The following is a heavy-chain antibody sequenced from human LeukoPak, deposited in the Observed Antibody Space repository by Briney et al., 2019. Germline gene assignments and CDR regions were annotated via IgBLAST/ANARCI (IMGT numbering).Heavy chain of an antibody. CDR1: GYTLTGYY. CDR2: INPNSGGT. J-gene: IGHJ3*02. V-gene: IGHV1-2*04. CDR3: ARVRDYGGNLVDAFDI. D-gene: IGHD4-23*01. Sequence: ASVKVSCKASGYTLTGYYMHWVRQAPGQGLEWMGWINPNSGGTNYAQKFQGWVTMTRDTSISTAYMELSRLRSDDTAVYYCARVRDYGGNLVDAFDIWGQGTMVTVSS.